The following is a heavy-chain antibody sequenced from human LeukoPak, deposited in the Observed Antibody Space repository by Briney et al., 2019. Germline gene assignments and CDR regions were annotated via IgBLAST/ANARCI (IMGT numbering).Heavy chain of an antibody. J-gene: IGHJ3*02. D-gene: IGHD6-19*01. CDR3: ARGWQWPDPDAFDI. CDR1: GGSISSGNYY. V-gene: IGHV4-61*02. CDR2: IYTSGST. Sequence: SQTLSLTCTVSGGSISSGNYYWSWIRQPAGKGLEWIGRIYTSGSTNYNPSLKSRVTISVDTSKNQFSLKLSSVTAADTAVYYCARGWQWPDPDAFDIWGQGTMVTVSS.